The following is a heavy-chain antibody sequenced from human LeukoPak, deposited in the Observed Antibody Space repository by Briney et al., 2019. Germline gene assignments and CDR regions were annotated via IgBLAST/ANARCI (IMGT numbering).Heavy chain of an antibody. CDR2: INHSGST. CDR3: ARGPRRRVGATQLDN. V-gene: IGHV4-34*01. J-gene: IGHJ4*02. CDR1: GGSFSGYY. Sequence: PSETLSLTCAVYGGSFSGYYWSWIRQPPGKGLEWIGEINHSGSTNYNPSLESRVTISVDTSKNQFSLKLSSVTAADTAVYYCARGPRRRVGATQLDNWGQGTLVTVSS. D-gene: IGHD1-26*01.